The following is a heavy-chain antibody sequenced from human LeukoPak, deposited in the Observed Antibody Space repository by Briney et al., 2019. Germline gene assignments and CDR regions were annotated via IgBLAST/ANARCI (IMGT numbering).Heavy chain of an antibody. CDR3: ARDGDCSGGSCPEYFQH. J-gene: IGHJ1*01. D-gene: IGHD2-15*01. CDR1: RGTFSSYA. V-gene: IGHV1-69*05. Sequence: VASVKVSCMASRGTFSSYAISWVRQAPGQGLEWMGGIIPIFGTANYAQKFQGRVTITTDESTSTAYMELSSLRSEDTAVYYCARDGDCSGGSCPEYFQHWGQGTLVTVSS. CDR2: IIPIFGTA.